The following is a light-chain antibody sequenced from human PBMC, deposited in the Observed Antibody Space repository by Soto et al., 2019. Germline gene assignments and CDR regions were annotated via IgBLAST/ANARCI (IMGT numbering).Light chain of an antibody. CDR1: SSNIESNF. CDR3: ATWDDSLSGGV. J-gene: IGLJ7*01. V-gene: IGLV1-47*01. Sequence: QSVLTQPPSASGTPGQRVTISCSGSSSNIESNFVYWYQQLPGAAPKLLIYRNDQRPSGVPDRFSGSKSGTSASLAISGLRSEDEADYFCATWDDSLSGGVFGGGTQRPS. CDR2: RND.